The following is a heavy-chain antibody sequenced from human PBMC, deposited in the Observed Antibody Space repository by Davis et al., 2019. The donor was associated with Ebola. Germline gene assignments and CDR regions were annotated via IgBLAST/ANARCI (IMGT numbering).Heavy chain of an antibody. CDR2: INHSGST. J-gene: IGHJ6*02. Sequence: MPGGSLRLSCAVYGGSFSGYYWSWIRQPPGKGLEWIGEINHSGSTNYNPSLKSRVTISVDTSKNQFSLKLSSVTAADTAVYYCARRWLLSYYYYGMDVWGQGTTVTVSS. V-gene: IGHV4-34*01. D-gene: IGHD4-23*01. CDR1: GGSFSGYY. CDR3: ARRWLLSYYYYGMDV.